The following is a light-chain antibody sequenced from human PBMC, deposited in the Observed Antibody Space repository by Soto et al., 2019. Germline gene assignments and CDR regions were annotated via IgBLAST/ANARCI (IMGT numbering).Light chain of an antibody. CDR3: AAWDNSLNGVA. J-gene: IGLJ2*01. CDR2: TNN. V-gene: IGLV1-44*01. CDR1: SSNIESNT. Sequence: QSVLTQPPSASGTPGQRVTISCSGSSSNIESNTVNWYRQLPGTAPKLLMHTNNQRPSGVPDRFSGSKSGTSASLAISGLQSDDEADYYCAAWDNSLNGVAFGGGTKLTVL.